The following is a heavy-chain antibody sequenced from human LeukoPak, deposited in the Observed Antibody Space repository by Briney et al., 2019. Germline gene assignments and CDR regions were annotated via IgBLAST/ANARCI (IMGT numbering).Heavy chain of an antibody. CDR3: AKVWGGSSGGFDY. CDR1: GYSLTELS. Sequence: ASVKVSCKVSGYSLTELSILWVRQAPGKGLEWMGGIDPEDGETLYAQNLQGRVTMTEDTSTDTAYMELSSLRSEDTAVYYCAKVWGGSSGGFDYWGQGTLVTVSS. J-gene: IGHJ4*02. CDR2: IDPEDGET. D-gene: IGHD2-15*01. V-gene: IGHV1-24*01.